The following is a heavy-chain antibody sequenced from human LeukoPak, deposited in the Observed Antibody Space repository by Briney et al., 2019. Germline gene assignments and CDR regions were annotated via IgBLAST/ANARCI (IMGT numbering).Heavy chain of an antibody. CDR2: INHSGST. Sequence: NPSETLSLTCAVYGGSFSGYYWSWIRQPPGKGLEWIGEINHSGSTNYNPSLKSRVTISVDTSKNQFSLKLSSVTAADTAVYYCARVLNICPPRPLKAKNSNIGMSFSWLQLQGYWGQGTLVTVSS. CDR3: ARVLNICPPRPLKAKNSNIGMSFSWLQLQGY. D-gene: IGHD5-24*01. V-gene: IGHV4-34*01. CDR1: GGSFSGYY. J-gene: IGHJ4*02.